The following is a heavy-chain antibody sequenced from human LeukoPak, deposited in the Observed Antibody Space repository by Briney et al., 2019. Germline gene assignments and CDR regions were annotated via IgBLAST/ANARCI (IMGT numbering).Heavy chain of an antibody. D-gene: IGHD6-19*01. Sequence: GGSLRLSCAASGFTVSSNYMSWVRQAPGKGLEWVSVIYSGGSTYYADSVKGRFTISRDNSKNTLYLQMNSLRAEDTAVYYCARAHSSGWASYNWFDPWGQGTLVTVSS. CDR2: IYSGGST. CDR1: GFTVSSNY. CDR3: ARAHSSGWASYNWFDP. V-gene: IGHV3-66*01. J-gene: IGHJ5*02.